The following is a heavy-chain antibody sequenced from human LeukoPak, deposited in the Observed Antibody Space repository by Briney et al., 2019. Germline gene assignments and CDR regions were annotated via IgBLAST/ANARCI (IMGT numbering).Heavy chain of an antibody. CDR2: IYSDGNT. Sequence: PGGSLRLSCAVSGFTVSSIYMSLVRQAPGKGLEWVSFIYSDGNTYYADSVKGRFTLSRDSSRNTLCLQMNSLRVDDTAGYYCGGSTKKKNWYDPWGPGTLVTGSS. J-gene: IGHJ5*02. CDR1: GFTVSSIY. CDR3: GGSTKKKNWYDP. V-gene: IGHV3-53*01. D-gene: IGHD1-14*01.